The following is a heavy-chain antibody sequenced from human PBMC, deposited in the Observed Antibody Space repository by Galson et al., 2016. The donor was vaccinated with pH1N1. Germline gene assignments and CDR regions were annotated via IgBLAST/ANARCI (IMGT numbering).Heavy chain of an antibody. CDR2: ISPDGTDT. CDR1: GFTFNNYW. J-gene: IGHJ4*02. V-gene: IGHV3-74*01. Sequence: SLRLSCAASGFTFNNYWMYWVRQAPGKGLVWVSRISPDGTDTLNADSVRGRFTITRDNSKNTLFLQMNSLRVEDTAIYYCAGGNPVPDWGRGTLVTVSS. D-gene: IGHD6-6*01. CDR3: AGGNPVPD.